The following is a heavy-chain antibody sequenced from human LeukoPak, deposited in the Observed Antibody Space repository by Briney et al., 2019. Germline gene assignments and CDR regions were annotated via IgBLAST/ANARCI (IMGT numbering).Heavy chain of an antibody. J-gene: IGHJ4*02. CDR2: ISGTSNYI. CDR3: ATSLRSSSPSY. CDR1: GFTFNIYS. Sequence: GGSLRLSCAASGFTFNIYSMNWVRQAPGKGLEWVSSISGTSNYIYYADSVKGRFTISRDNAKNSLYLHMNSLRAEDTAVYYCATSLRSSSPSYWGQGTLVTVSS. V-gene: IGHV3-21*01. D-gene: IGHD6-13*01.